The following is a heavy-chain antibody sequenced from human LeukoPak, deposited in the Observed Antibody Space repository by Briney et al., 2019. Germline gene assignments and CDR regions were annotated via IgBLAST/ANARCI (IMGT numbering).Heavy chain of an antibody. V-gene: IGHV1-69*13. Sequence: GASVKVSCTASGGTFSSYAISWVRQAPGQGLEWMGGIIPIFGTAHYAQKFQGRVTITADESTSTAYMELSSLRSEDTAVYYCARGLDCSGGSCYRSPSGYNWFDPWGQGTLVTVSS. CDR2: IIPIFGTA. D-gene: IGHD2-15*01. J-gene: IGHJ5*02. CDR3: ARGLDCSGGSCYRSPSGYNWFDP. CDR1: GGTFSSYA.